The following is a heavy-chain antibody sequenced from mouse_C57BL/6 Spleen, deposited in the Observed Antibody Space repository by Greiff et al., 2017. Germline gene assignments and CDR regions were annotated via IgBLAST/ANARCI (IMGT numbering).Heavy chain of an antibody. Sequence: QVQLQQPGAELVKPGASVKLSCKASGYTFTSYWMHWVKQRPGQGLEWIGMIHPNSGSTNYNEKFKSKATLTVDKSSSTAYMQLSSLTSADSAVYYCARMGGSSYAMDYWGQGTSVTVSS. J-gene: IGHJ4*01. CDR3: ARMGGSSYAMDY. CDR1: GYTFTSYW. CDR2: IHPNSGST. D-gene: IGHD1-1*01. V-gene: IGHV1-64*01.